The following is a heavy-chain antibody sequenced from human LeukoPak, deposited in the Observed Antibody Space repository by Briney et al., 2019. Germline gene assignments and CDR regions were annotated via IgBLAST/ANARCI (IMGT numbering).Heavy chain of an antibody. CDR2: INHSGST. V-gene: IGHV4-34*01. CDR3: ARGPYYDILTGYYTSYYYYYMDV. CDR1: GGSFSGYY. J-gene: IGHJ6*03. Sequence: SETLSLTCAVYGGSFSGYYWSWIRQPPGKGLEWIGEINHSGSTNYNPSLKSRVTISVDTSKNQFSLKLSFVTAADTAVYYCARGPYYDILTGYYTSYYYYYMDVWGKGTTVTVSS. D-gene: IGHD3-9*01.